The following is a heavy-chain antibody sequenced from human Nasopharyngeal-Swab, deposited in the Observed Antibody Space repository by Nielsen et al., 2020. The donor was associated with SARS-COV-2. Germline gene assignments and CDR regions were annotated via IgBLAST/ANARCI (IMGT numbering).Heavy chain of an antibody. CDR3: ARGGHSSSWYYYYYMDV. CDR2: IYYSGST. J-gene: IGHJ6*03. CDR1: GGSISSGDYY. D-gene: IGHD6-13*01. V-gene: IGHV4-30-4*01. Sequence: SETLSLTCTVSGGSISSGDYYWSWIRQPPGKGLEWIGYIYYSGSTYYNPSLKSRVTISVDTSKNQFSLKLSSVTAADTAVYYCARGGHSSSWYYYYYMDVWGKGTTVTFSS.